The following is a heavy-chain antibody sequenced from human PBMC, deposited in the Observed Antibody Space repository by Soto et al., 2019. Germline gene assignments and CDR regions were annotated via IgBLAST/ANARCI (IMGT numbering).Heavy chain of an antibody. CDR2: IYYSGST. D-gene: IGHD2-15*01. Sequence: QLPLQESGPGLVKPSETLSLTCTVSGGSISSNNYYWGWIRQPPGKGLEWIGTIYYSGSTYYNPSLKSRVTISVDTAMSQFSLKVSSVTAADTAVYYCAKTLGCSGGSCYSPFDSCGQGTLVTVSS. J-gene: IGHJ4*02. CDR3: AKTLGCSGGSCYSPFDS. V-gene: IGHV4-39*01. CDR1: GGSISSNNYY.